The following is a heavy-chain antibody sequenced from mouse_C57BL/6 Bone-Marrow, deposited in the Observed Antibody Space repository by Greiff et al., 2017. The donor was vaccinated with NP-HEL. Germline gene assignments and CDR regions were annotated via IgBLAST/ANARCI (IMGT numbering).Heavy chain of an antibody. D-gene: IGHD2-2*01. Sequence: EVQRVESGGGLVKPGGSLKLSCAASGFTFSSYAMSWVRQTPEKRLEWVATISDGGSYTYYPDNVKGRFTISRDNAKNNLYLQMSHRKSEDTAMYYCARGTMVTTLDYWGQGTTLTVSS. CDR3: ARGTMVTTLDY. J-gene: IGHJ2*01. CDR2: ISDGGSYT. V-gene: IGHV5-4*01. CDR1: GFTFSSYA.